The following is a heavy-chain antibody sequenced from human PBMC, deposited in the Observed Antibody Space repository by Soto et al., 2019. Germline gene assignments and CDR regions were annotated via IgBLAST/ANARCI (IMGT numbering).Heavy chain of an antibody. CDR1: GFTFSSYG. Sequence: QVQLVESGGGVVQPGRSLRLSCAASGFTFSSYGMHWVRQAPGKGLEWVAVIWYDGSNQYYADSVKGRFTISRDNSKNTLYLQMNSLRAEDTAVYYCASPLMDSGYDSLAFDIWGQGTMVTVSS. D-gene: IGHD5-12*01. V-gene: IGHV3-33*01. CDR2: IWYDGSNQ. J-gene: IGHJ3*02. CDR3: ASPLMDSGYDSLAFDI.